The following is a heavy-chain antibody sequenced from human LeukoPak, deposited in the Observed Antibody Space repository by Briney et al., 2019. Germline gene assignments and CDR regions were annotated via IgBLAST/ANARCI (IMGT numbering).Heavy chain of an antibody. D-gene: IGHD3-10*01. V-gene: IGHV3-30*04. Sequence: PGRSLRLSCAASGFTFSSYAMHWVRQAPGKGLEWVAVISCDGSNKYYADSVKGRFTISRDNSKNTLYLQMNSLGAEDTAVYYCARGMVRAKGYYYGMDVWGKGTTVTVSS. J-gene: IGHJ6*04. CDR1: GFTFSSYA. CDR2: ISCDGSNK. CDR3: ARGMVRAKGYYYGMDV.